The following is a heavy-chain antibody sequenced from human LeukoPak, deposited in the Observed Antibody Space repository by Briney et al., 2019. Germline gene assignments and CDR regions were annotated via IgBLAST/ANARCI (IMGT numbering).Heavy chain of an antibody. Sequence: TGGSLRLSCAASGFAFSSYAMSWVRQAPGKGLEWVSAISGSGGSTYYADSVKGRFTISRDNSKNTLYLQMNSLRAEDTAVYYCAKHRGVVVPAAMPDYWGQGTLVTVSS. J-gene: IGHJ4*02. CDR3: AKHRGVVVPAAMPDY. D-gene: IGHD2-2*01. CDR1: GFAFSSYA. V-gene: IGHV3-23*01. CDR2: ISGSGGST.